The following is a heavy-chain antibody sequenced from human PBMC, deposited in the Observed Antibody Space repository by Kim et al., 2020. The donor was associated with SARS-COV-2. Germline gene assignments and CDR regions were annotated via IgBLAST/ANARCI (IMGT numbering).Heavy chain of an antibody. V-gene: IGHV3-23*01. J-gene: IGHJ4*02. CDR3: VKRYYYDSGSLDY. Sequence: YYIDSVQGRCTISRDNSETTLYLQMNSLRAEDTAVYYCVKRYYYDSGSLDYWGQGTLVTVSS. D-gene: IGHD3-10*01.